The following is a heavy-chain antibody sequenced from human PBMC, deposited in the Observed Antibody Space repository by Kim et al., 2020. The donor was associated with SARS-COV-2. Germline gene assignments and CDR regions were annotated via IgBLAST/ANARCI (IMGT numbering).Heavy chain of an antibody. CDR2: GGAT. CDR3: ARDLEGFDY. V-gene: IGHV1-46*01. Sequence: GGATTYARNFRGRVTMARDTSTSTAYMELCSRTPDDTAMYYCARDLEGFDYWGQGALVTVSS. J-gene: IGHJ4*02. D-gene: IGHD1-1*01.